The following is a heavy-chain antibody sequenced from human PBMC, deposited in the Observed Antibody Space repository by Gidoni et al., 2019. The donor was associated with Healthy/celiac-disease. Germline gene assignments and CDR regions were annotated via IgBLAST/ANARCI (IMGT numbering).Heavy chain of an antibody. D-gene: IGHD2-8*01. CDR1: GYSISSGYY. J-gene: IGHJ5*02. Sequence: QVQLQESGPGLVKPSETLSLTCTVPGYSISSGYYWGWIRQPPGKGLEWIGSIYHSGSTYYNPSLKSRVTISVDTSKNQFSLKLSSVTAADTAVYYCARVMRLQPHNWFDPWGQGTLVTVSS. CDR3: ARVMRLQPHNWFDP. V-gene: IGHV4-38-2*02. CDR2: IYHSGST.